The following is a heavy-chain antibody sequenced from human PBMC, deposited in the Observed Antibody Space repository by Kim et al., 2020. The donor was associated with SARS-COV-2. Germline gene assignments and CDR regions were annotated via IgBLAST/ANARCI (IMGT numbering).Heavy chain of an antibody. J-gene: IGHJ3*02. CDR2: IHYSGNT. D-gene: IGHD2-2*01. CDR3: AARATDCGRTNCYDDGFDI. V-gene: IGHV4-39*01. Sequence: GSLRLSCTVSSISSRSSTYYWGWVRQPPGKGLEWLGSIHYSGNTYQNPSLKRRVAISLDTSKKQVSLKVSSATAADTAVYYCAARATDCGRTNCYDDGFDIWGQGTMVTVSS. CDR1: SISSRSSTYY.